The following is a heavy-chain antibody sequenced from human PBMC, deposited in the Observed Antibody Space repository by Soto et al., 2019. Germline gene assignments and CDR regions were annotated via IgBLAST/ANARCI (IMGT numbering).Heavy chain of an antibody. CDR3: AKEGYYYRDV. J-gene: IGHJ6*03. V-gene: IGHV4-4*02. CDR1: GGYITSVNW. CDR2: IHDSGST. Sequence: LSLTCTVSGGYITSVNWWSWVRQPPGKRLEWIGKIHDSGSTNNNPSLKSRVTISVDKSKNQVSLRLTSVTAADTAVYYCAKEGYYYRDVWGNGKTVTVS.